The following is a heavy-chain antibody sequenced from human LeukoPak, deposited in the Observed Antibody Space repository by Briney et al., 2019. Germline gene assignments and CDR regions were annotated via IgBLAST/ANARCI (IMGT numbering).Heavy chain of an antibody. CDR3: AKGDYGGDFRYFDY. V-gene: IGHV3-23*01. CDR2: ISGTGGDT. J-gene: IGHJ4*02. CDR1: GFDFSTYS. Sequence: PGGSLTLSCAASGFDFSTYSMGWVRQARGRGLEWVSAISGTGGDTYYSDSVKGRFTISRDNSKITLDLQMNSLRAEDTAVFYCAKGDYGGDFRYFDYWGPGTLVTVSS. D-gene: IGHD4-23*01.